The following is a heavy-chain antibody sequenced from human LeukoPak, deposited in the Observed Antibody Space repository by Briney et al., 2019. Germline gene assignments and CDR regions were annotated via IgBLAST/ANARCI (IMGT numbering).Heavy chain of an antibody. V-gene: IGHV3-23*01. J-gene: IGHJ6*02. Sequence: PGGSLRLSCAASGFTFSSYAMSWVRQAPGKGLEWVSAISGSGGSTYYADSVKGRFTISRDNSKNTLYLQMNSLRAEDTAVYYCAKSRLSLYDILTGPYGMDVWGQGTTVTVSS. CDR3: AKSRLSLYDILTGPYGMDV. CDR2: ISGSGGST. D-gene: IGHD3-9*01. CDR1: GFTFSSYA.